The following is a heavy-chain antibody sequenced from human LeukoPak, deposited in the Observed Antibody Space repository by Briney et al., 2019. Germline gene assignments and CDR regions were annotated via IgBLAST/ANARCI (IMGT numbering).Heavy chain of an antibody. CDR2: IIPIFGTA. Sequence: ASVKVSCKASGYTFTSYGFSWVRQAPGQGLEWMGGIIPIFGTANYAQKFQGRVTITADESTSTAYMELSSLRSEDTAVYYCARSKQWLVHGDFDWFDPWGQGTLVTVSS. V-gene: IGHV1-69*13. J-gene: IGHJ5*02. D-gene: IGHD6-19*01. CDR3: ARSKQWLVHGDFDWFDP. CDR1: GYTFTSYG.